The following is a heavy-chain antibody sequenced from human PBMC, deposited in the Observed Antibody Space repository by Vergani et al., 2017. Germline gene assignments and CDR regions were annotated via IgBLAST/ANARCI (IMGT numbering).Heavy chain of an antibody. V-gene: IGHV3-48*01. D-gene: IGHD3-9*01. Sequence: EVQLLESGGGLVQPGGSLRLSCAASGFTFSSYAMSWVRQAPGKGLEWVSYISSSSSTIYYADSVKGRFTISRDNAKNSLYLQMNSLRAEDTAVYYCARGLCYDILTGYPESNWFDPWGQGTLVTVSS. CDR1: GFTFSSYA. CDR2: ISSSSSTI. CDR3: ARGLCYDILTGYPESNWFDP. J-gene: IGHJ5*02.